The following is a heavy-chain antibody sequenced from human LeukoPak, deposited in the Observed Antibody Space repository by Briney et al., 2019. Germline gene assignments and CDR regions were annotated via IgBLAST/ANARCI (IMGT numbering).Heavy chain of an antibody. CDR2: VWFDGSDK. D-gene: IGHD1-14*01. Sequence: GGSLRLSCAASGFSFSSYDMHWVRQAPGKGLEWVAIVWFDGSDKYYGDSVKGRFTISRDNSKNTLYLQMNSLRVEDTAVYYCARDLNREDFDYWGQGTLVAVSS. CDR3: ARDLNREDFDY. V-gene: IGHV3-33*01. CDR1: GFSFSSYD. J-gene: IGHJ4*02.